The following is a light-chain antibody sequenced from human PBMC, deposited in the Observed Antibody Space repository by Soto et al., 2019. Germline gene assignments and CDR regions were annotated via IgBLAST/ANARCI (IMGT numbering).Light chain of an antibody. J-gene: IGKJ4*01. CDR1: QTVSNNV. V-gene: IGKV3-20*01. Sequence: IVLTQSPGTLSLSPGERATLSCRASQTVSNNVLAWYQEKPGRGPRLLIYGASTRATGVPDRFSGSGSGTDFTLNISRLDPEDCAVYYCRQYGRSLEFAVGGGTKVEIK. CDR3: RQYGRSLEFA. CDR2: GAS.